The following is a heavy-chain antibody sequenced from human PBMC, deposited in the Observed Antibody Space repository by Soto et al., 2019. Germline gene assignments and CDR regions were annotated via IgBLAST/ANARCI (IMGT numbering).Heavy chain of an antibody. CDR3: AGDVVVVAAIPYYYGMDV. D-gene: IGHD2-15*01. CDR1: GGTFSSYA. Sequence: QVQLVQSGAEVKKPGSSVKVSCKASGGTFSSYAISWVRQAPGQGLEWMGGIIPIFGTANYAQKFQGRVKITADESTSTAYMELSSLRSEDTAVYYCAGDVVVVAAIPYYYGMDVWGQGTTVTVSS. V-gene: IGHV1-69*01. J-gene: IGHJ6*02. CDR2: IIPIFGTA.